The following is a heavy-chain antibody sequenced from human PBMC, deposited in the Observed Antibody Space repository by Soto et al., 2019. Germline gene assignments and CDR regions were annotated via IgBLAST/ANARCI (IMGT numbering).Heavy chain of an antibody. V-gene: IGHV1-18*01. CDR1: GYTFTSYG. J-gene: IGHJ4*02. Sequence: ASVKVSCKASGYTFTSYGISWVRQAPGQGLEWMGWISAYNGNTNYAQKLQGRVTMTTDTSTSTAHMELRSLRSDDTAVYYCAREGAAAAGTSGVFDYWGQGTLVTVSS. D-gene: IGHD6-13*01. CDR3: AREGAAAAGTSGVFDY. CDR2: ISAYNGNT.